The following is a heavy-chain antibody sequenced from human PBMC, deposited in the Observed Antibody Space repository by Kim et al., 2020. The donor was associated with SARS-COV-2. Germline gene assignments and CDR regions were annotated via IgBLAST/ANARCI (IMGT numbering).Heavy chain of an antibody. CDR2: ISNNRGSI. Sequence: GGSLRLSCAASGFVFSDYAMHWVRQAPGRGLEWVSGISNNRGSIGYADSVKGRFNMSRDDARNSLYLQLNSLRPEDKALYYCAKEGSSNWNDFDYCGQGTLVTVSS. V-gene: IGHV3-9*01. J-gene: IGHJ4*02. CDR1: GFVFSDYA. D-gene: IGHD1-20*01. CDR3: AKEGSSNWNDFDY.